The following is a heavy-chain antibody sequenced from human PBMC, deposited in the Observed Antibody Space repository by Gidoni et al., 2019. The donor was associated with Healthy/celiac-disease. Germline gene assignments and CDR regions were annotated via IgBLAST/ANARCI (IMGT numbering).Heavy chain of an antibody. CDR1: GGTFSSYA. J-gene: IGHJ4*02. CDR2: IIPIFGTA. CDR3: ARDSAHYYDSSGYFDY. D-gene: IGHD3-22*01. Sequence: QVQLVQSGAEVKKPGSSVKVSCKASGGTFSSYAISWVRQAPGQGLEWMGGIIPIFGTANYAQKFQGRVTITADESTSTAYMELSSLRSEDTAVYYCARDSAHYYDSSGYFDYWGQGTLVTVSS. V-gene: IGHV1-69*01.